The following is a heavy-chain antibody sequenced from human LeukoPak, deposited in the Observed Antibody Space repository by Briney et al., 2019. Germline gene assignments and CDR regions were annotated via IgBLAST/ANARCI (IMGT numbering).Heavy chain of an antibody. CDR3: ARDHRGGYGWNWFDP. V-gene: IGHV3-30*02. CDR2: IRYDGSNK. D-gene: IGHD5-12*01. Sequence: PGGSLRLSCAASGFTFSSYGMHWVRQAPGKGLEWVAFIRYDGSNKYYADSVKGRFTISRDNAKNSLYLQMNSLRAEDTAVYYCARDHRGGYGWNWFDPWGQGTLVTVSS. J-gene: IGHJ5*02. CDR1: GFTFSSYG.